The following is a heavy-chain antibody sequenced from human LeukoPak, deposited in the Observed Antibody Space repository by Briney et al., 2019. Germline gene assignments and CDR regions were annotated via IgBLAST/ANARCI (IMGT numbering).Heavy chain of an antibody. CDR2: INPNSGGT. V-gene: IGHV1-2*02. Sequence: GASVKVSCKASGYTFTGYYMHWVRQAPGQGLEWMGWINPNSGGTNYAQKFQGRVTMTRDTSISTAYMELSRLRSDDTAVYYCARVDSSGYYWSPSDYWGQGTLVTVSS. J-gene: IGHJ4*02. CDR3: ARVDSSGYYWSPSDY. D-gene: IGHD3-22*01. CDR1: GYTFTGYY.